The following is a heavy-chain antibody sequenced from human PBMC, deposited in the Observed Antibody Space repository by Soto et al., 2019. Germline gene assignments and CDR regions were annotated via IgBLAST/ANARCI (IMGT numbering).Heavy chain of an antibody. CDR1: GFTFSSYW. CDR2: IKQDGSEK. Sequence: EVQLVESGGGLVQPGGSLRLSCAASGFTFSSYWMSWVRQAPGKGLEWVANIKQDGSEKYYVDSVKGRFTISRDNAKNSLYLQMNSLRAEDTAVYYCARVGASDYDFWSGYQDDDAFDIWGQGTMVTVSS. V-gene: IGHV3-7*01. D-gene: IGHD3-3*01. CDR3: ARVGASDYDFWSGYQDDDAFDI. J-gene: IGHJ3*02.